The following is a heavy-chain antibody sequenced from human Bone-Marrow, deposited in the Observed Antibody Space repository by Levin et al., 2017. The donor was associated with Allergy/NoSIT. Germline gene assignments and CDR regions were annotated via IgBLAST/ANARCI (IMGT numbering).Heavy chain of an antibody. CDR3: ARAVPGNNWFDP. V-gene: IGHV3-21*06. Sequence: GESLKISCAASGFVLRSFTMTWVRQAPGKGLEWVSSISSSSTYIYYADSVKGRFSVSRDNAKNTLYLVMNSLRVEDTAVYYCARAVPGNNWFDPWGQGTLVTVSS. CDR1: GFVLRSFT. CDR2: ISSSSTYI. J-gene: IGHJ5*02. D-gene: IGHD6-19*01.